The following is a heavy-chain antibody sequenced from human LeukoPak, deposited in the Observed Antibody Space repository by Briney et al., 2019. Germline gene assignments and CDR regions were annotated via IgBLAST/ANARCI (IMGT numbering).Heavy chain of an antibody. CDR1: SGSISTYY. J-gene: IGHJ5*02. V-gene: IGHV4-59*01. CDR3: ARGEAVPGTEIDL. CDR2: IYFSGST. D-gene: IGHD6-19*01. Sequence: SETLSLTCTVSSGSISTYYWSWIRQPPGKGLEWIGYIYFSGSTNYNPSLRSHFTISIDTSKNQFSLKLHSVTAADTAVYFCARGEAVPGTEIDLWGQGTLVTVSS.